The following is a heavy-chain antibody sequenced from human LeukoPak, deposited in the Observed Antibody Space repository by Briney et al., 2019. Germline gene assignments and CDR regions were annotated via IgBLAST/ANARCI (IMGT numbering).Heavy chain of an antibody. CDR3: ARGLRGSYSHATMGNWFDP. V-gene: IGHV4-4*07. CDR2: IYTSGST. D-gene: IGHD1-26*01. J-gene: IGHJ5*02. Sequence: SETLPLTCTVSGGSISSYYWSWIRQPAGKGLEWIGRIYTSGSTNYNPSLKSRVTMSVDTSKNQFSLKLSSVTAADTAVYYCARGLRGSYSHATMGNWFDPWGQGTLVTVSS. CDR1: GGSISSYY.